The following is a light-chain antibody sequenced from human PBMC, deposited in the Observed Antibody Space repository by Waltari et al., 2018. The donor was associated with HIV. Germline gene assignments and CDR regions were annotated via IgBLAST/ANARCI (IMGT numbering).Light chain of an antibody. CDR1: SSNIGAYNH. CDR3: SSYTASNTLWV. Sequence: QSALTQPAPVSGSRGQSITMSCTGPSSNIGAYNHVSWFQQRPGKAPKLIIYDVTDRPSGVSKRFSGSKSGITASLTISGLQADDEGDDYCSSYTASNTLWVFGGGTKLTVL. V-gene: IGLV2-14*03. J-gene: IGLJ3*02. CDR2: DVT.